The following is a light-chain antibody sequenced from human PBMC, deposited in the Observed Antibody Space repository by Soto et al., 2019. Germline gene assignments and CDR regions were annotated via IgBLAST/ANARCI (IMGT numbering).Light chain of an antibody. CDR2: WAS. Sequence: DIVMTQSPDSLAVSLGERATINCKSSQSVLYSSNNKNYLAWYQQKQGQPPKLLIYWASTRESGVPDRFSGSRSRTDFPLPIISRQAEDVAVYYCQQYYSTHRTFGQGTKVEIK. J-gene: IGKJ1*01. CDR1: QSVLYSSNNKNY. CDR3: QQYYSTHRT. V-gene: IGKV4-1*01.